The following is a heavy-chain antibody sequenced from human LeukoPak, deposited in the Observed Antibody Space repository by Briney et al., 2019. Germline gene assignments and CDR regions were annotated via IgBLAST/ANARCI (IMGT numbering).Heavy chain of an antibody. D-gene: IGHD2-2*01. CDR3: ARGYCSSTSCLIHY. J-gene: IGHJ4*02. CDR1: GYTFTSYD. Sequence: ASVKVSCKASGYTFTSYDINWVRQATGQGLEWMGWMNPNSGNTGYAQKFQGRVTITRNTSIRTAYMELSSLRSEDTAVYYCARGYCSSTSCLIHYWGQGTLVTVSS. V-gene: IGHV1-8*03. CDR2: MNPNSGNT.